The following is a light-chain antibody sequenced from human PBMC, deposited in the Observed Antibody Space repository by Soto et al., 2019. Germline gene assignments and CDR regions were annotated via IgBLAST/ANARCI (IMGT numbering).Light chain of an antibody. V-gene: IGKV1-5*03. CDR2: KAS. J-gene: IGKJ1*01. Sequence: DIQMTQSPSTLSASVGDRVTITCRASQSINSWLAWYQQKPGRAPKLLIYKASSLESGVPSRFSGSGSGTEFTLTISSLQPDEFATYYCPQYTSYSTFGQGTKVEIK. CDR3: PQYTSYST. CDR1: QSINSW.